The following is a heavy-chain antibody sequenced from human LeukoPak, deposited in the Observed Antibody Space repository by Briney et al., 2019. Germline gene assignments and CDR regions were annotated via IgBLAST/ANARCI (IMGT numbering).Heavy chain of an antibody. CDR3: ARGVVAAPQTFDY. J-gene: IGHJ4*02. Sequence: SETLSLTCTVSGGSISGFYWSWIRQPPGKGLEWIGYIYHTGSTNYNPSLKSRVTISVDTSKNQSSLKLSSVTAADTAVYYCARGVVAAPQTFDYWGQGTLVAVSS. CDR1: GGSISGFY. CDR2: IYHTGST. D-gene: IGHD2-15*01. V-gene: IGHV4-59*01.